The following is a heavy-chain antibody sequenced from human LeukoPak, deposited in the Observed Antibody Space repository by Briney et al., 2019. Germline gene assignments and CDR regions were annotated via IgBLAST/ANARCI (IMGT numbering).Heavy chain of an antibody. J-gene: IGHJ4*02. Sequence: LSGGSLRLSCAASGFTFSSYGMHWVRQAPGKGLEWVSLIYSGGSTYYADSVKGRFTISRDNSKNTLYLQMNSLRAEDTAVYYCAKDYSYDSSALFDYWGQGTLVTVSS. CDR3: AKDYSYDSSALFDY. CDR2: IYSGGST. D-gene: IGHD3-22*01. V-gene: IGHV3-NL1*01. CDR1: GFTFSSYG.